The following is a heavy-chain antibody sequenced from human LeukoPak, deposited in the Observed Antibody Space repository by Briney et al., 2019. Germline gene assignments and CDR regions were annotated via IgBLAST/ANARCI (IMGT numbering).Heavy chain of an antibody. CDR3: ARHRGKGFDY. CDR2: IYYSGNT. Sequence: PSETLSLNCSVSGDSISRSYWSWIRQPPGKGLEWIGYIYYSGNTNYNPSLTSRITISVDTSKNQFSLILSSLTAADTAVYYCARHRGKGFDYWGQGILVTVSS. D-gene: IGHD3-10*01. CDR1: GDSISRSY. J-gene: IGHJ4*02. V-gene: IGHV4-59*08.